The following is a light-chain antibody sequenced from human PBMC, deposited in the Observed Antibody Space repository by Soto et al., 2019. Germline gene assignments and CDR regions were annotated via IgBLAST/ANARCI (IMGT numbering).Light chain of an antibody. J-gene: IGLJ2*01. Sequence: SALTQPASVSGSPGQSITISCTGSSSDVGRYNLVSWYQQHPGKAPKLIIYEDIERPSGVSNRFSGSKSDNTASLTISGLQTEDEADYYCCSYAGGTSVVFGGGTKLTVL. V-gene: IGLV2-23*01. CDR3: CSYAGGTSVV. CDR2: EDI. CDR1: SSDVGRYNL.